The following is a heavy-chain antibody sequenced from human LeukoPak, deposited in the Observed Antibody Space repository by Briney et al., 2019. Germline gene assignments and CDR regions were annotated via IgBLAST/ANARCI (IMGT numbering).Heavy chain of an antibody. J-gene: IGHJ4*02. Sequence: SETLSLTCAVYGGSFSGYYWSWIRQPPGKGLEWIGEINHSGSTNYNPSLKSRVTISVDTSKNQFSLKLSSVTAADTAVYYCARWSSSGWRRLDYWGQGTLVTVSP. CDR1: GGSFSGYY. CDR3: ARWSSSGWRRLDY. CDR2: INHSGST. V-gene: IGHV4-34*01. D-gene: IGHD6-19*01.